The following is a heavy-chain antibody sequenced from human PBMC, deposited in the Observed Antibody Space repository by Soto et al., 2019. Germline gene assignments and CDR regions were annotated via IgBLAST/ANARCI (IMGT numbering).Heavy chain of an antibody. D-gene: IGHD2-15*01. V-gene: IGHV3-33*01. CDR2: IWYDGSNK. CDR3: ARDRKDIVVVVEGWFDP. J-gene: IGHJ5*02. Sequence: QVQLVESGGGVVQPGRSLRLSCAASGFTFSSYGMHWVRQAPGKGLEWVAVIWYDGSNKYYADSVKGRFTISRDNSKNTLYLQMNSLRAEDTAVYYCARDRKDIVVVVEGWFDPWGQGTLVTVSS. CDR1: GFTFSSYG.